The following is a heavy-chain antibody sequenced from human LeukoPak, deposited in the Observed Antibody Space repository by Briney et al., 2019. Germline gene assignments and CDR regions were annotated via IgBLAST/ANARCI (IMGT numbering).Heavy chain of an antibody. CDR3: AKELMGFDY. D-gene: IGHD2-8*01. J-gene: IGHJ4*02. CDR2: VSGTGITT. V-gene: IGHV3-23*01. CDR1: GFTFTSYA. Sequence: GGSLRLSCAASGFTFTSYAMSWVRQAPGKGLEWVSSVSGTGITTYYADSVKGRFTVSRDNSKDTVYLQMNSLRGEDTAVYYCAKELMGFDYWGQGTLVTVSS.